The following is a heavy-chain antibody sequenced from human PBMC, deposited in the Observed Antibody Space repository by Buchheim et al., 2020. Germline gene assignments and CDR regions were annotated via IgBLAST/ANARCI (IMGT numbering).Heavy chain of an antibody. J-gene: IGHJ4*02. CDR2: ISSSSSYI. Sequence: EVQLVESGGGLVKPGGSLRLSCAASGFTSSSYSMNWVRQAPGKGLEWVSSISSSSSYIYYADSVKGRFTIYRDNAKNSLYLQMNSLGAEDTAVYYCARDRLSDFGEYDYWGQGTL. V-gene: IGHV3-21*01. CDR3: ARDRLSDFGEYDY. CDR1: GFTSSSYS. D-gene: IGHD3-10*01.